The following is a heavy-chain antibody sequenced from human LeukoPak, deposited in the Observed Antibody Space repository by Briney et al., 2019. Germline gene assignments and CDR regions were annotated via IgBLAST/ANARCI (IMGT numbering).Heavy chain of an antibody. J-gene: IGHJ4*02. V-gene: IGHV4-34*01. CDR3: ARLPSGSYEGRRDY. CDR1: GGSFSGYY. Sequence: PSETLSLTCAVYGGSFSGYYWSWIRQPPGKGLEWIGEINHSGSTNYNPSLKSRVTISVDTSKNQFSLKLSSVTAADTAVYYCARLPSGSYEGRRDYWGQGTLVTVSS. CDR2: INHSGST. D-gene: IGHD1-26*01.